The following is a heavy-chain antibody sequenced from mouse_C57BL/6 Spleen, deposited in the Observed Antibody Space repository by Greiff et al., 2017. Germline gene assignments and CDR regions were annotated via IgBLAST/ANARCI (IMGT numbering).Heavy chain of an antibody. CDR1: GFTFTDYY. V-gene: IGHV7-3*01. Sequence: EVKVEESGGGLVQPGGSLSLSCAASGFTFTDYYMSWVRQPPGKALEWLGFIRNKANGYTTAYSASVKGRFTISRDNSQSILYLQMNALRAEDSATDDCARYDFYYYAMDYWGKGTSVTVYS. CDR2: IRNKANGYTT. CDR3: ARYDFYYYAMDY. J-gene: IGHJ4*01.